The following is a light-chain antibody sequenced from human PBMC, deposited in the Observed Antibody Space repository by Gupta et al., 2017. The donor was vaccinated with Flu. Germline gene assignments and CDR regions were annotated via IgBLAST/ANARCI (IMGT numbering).Light chain of an antibody. J-gene: IGKJ2*03. CDR2: DAS. CDR1: QSVSSY. CDR3: QQRSNSYS. V-gene: IGKV3-11*01. Sequence: MVATQSPATLSLSPGERATLSCRASQSVSSYLAWYQQKPGQAPRLLIYDASNRATGIPARFSGSGSGTDFTLTISSLEPEDFAVYYCQQRSNSYSFGQGTKLEIK.